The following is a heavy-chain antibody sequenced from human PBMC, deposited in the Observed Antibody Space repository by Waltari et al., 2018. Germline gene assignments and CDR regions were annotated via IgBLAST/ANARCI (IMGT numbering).Heavy chain of an antibody. CDR1: GFPFSDHA. J-gene: IGHJ2*01. V-gene: IGHV3-23*01. CDR2: LRASGHVS. CDR3: AKNATLGRARYFDL. D-gene: IGHD2-2*01. Sequence: QLLESGGGLVQPGKSLRLSCVASGFPFSDHAMSWVRQRPGEGLEGVSSLRASGHVSYYTASVKGRFVISRDNSKNTLFLHLNAVTVGDTAIFYCAKNATLGRARYFDLWGRGTLVTVSP.